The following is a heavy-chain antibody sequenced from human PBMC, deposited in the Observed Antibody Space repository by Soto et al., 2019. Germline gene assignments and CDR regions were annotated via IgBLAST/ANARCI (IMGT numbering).Heavy chain of an antibody. Sequence: GGPVKVSCKASGYTFTSYYMHWVRQAPGQGLEWMGIINPSGGSTSYAQKFQGRVTMTRDTSTSTVYMELSSLRSEDTAVYYCARSDRSSGWYYYWGQGTLVTVSS. V-gene: IGHV1-46*01. D-gene: IGHD6-19*01. CDR3: ARSDRSSGWYYY. CDR1: GYTFTSYY. CDR2: INPSGGST. J-gene: IGHJ4*02.